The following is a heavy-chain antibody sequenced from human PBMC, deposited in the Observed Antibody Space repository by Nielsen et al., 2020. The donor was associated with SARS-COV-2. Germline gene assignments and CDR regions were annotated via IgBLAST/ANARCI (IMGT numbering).Heavy chain of an antibody. Sequence: SETLSLTCAVYGGSFSGYYWSWIRQPPGKGLEWIGEINHSGSTNYNPSLKSRVTISVDTSKNQFSLKLSSVTAADTAVYYCARGLKGGVVITKRSWFDPWGQGTLVTVSS. D-gene: IGHD3-22*01. V-gene: IGHV4-34*01. CDR1: GGSFSGYY. CDR2: INHSGST. CDR3: ARGLKGGVVITKRSWFDP. J-gene: IGHJ5*02.